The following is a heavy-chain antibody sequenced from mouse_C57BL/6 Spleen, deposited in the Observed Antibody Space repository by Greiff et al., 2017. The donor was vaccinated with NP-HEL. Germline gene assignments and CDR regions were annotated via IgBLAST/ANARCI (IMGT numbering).Heavy chain of an antibody. Sequence: EVQLVESKGGLVQPGSSMKLSCTASGFTFSDYYMPWVRQAPEKGLEWVAYINYDGSSTYYLDSLKGRFIISRDNAKNILYLQMSSLKSEDTATYYCARVRADYYAMDYWGQGTSVTVSS. CDR2: INYDGSST. CDR3: ARVRADYYAMDY. D-gene: IGHD3-1*01. J-gene: IGHJ4*01. V-gene: IGHV5-16*01. CDR1: GFTFSDYY.